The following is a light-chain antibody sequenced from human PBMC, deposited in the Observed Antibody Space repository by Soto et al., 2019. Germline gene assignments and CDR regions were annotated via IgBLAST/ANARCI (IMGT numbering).Light chain of an antibody. CDR1: QSVSSY. CDR3: HQRRDWPRT. CDR2: DAS. V-gene: IGKV3-11*01. J-gene: IGKJ1*01. Sequence: EIVLTQSPATLSLSPGERATLSCRASQSVSSYLVWYQQKPGQAPRLLIYDASNRAPGIPARFSGSGSGTDFTLTISSLEPEDFAGYCCHQRRDWPRTFGQGTKVEIK.